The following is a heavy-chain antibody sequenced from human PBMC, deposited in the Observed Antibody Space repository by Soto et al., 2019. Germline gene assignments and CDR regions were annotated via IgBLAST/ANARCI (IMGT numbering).Heavy chain of an antibody. D-gene: IGHD4-4*01. J-gene: IGHJ6*02. Sequence: ASVKVSCKAFGYTFTTNDINWVRQAPGQGLEWLGWMDPNSGAAGYAQKFQGRVIMTRDTSTSTAHMELSGLTSEDTAVYYCAKGLGYSNYVRGGGMDVWGQGTTVTVSS. CDR2: MDPNSGAA. CDR3: AKGLGYSNYVRGGGMDV. CDR1: GYTFTTND. V-gene: IGHV1-8*02.